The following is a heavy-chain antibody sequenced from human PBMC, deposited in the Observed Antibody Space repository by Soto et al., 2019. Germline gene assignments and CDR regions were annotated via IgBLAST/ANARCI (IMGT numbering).Heavy chain of an antibody. CDR1: GFTFTNYG. J-gene: IGHJ5*02. CDR2: IWYDGSNK. V-gene: IGHV3-33*01. D-gene: IGHD4-17*01. CDR3: ARDSDYGANSGWLDP. Sequence: LRLSFAASGFTFTNYGMHWVRQAPGKGLEWVAVIWYDGSNKHYADSVKGRFSISRDQKKNTLDLQMNSLRAEDTAVYYCARDSDYGANSGWLDPWGQGTLVTVSS.